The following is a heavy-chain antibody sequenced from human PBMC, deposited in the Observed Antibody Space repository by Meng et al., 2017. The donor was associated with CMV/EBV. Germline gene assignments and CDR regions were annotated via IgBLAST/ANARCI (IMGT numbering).Heavy chain of an antibody. Sequence: SVKVSCKASGYTFTSYDINWVRQATGQGLEWMGWMNPNSGNTGYAQKFQGRVTITRNTSISTAYMELSSLRSEDTAVYYCARRGSSGWPYYYYGMDVWGQGTTVTVSS. CDR2: MNPNSGNT. J-gene: IGHJ6*02. V-gene: IGHV1-8*03. CDR1: GYTFTSYD. D-gene: IGHD6-19*01. CDR3: ARRGSSGWPYYYYGMDV.